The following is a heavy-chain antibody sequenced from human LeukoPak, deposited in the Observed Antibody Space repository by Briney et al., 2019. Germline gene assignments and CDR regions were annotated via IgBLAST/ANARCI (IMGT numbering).Heavy chain of an antibody. Sequence: GGSLRLSCAVSGFTVSSKYMSWVRQAPGKGLEWVSVIYSGGSTYYADSVKGRFTISRDNSKNTLHLQMNSLRAEDTAVYYCARDQYSYAHVAHWGQGTLVTVSS. CDR3: ARDQYSYAHVAH. CDR2: IYSGGST. J-gene: IGHJ4*02. V-gene: IGHV3-66*01. D-gene: IGHD5-18*01. CDR1: GFTVSSKY.